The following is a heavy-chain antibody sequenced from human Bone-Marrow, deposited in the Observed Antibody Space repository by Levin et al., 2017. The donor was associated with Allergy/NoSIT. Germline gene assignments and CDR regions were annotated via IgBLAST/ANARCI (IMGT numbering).Heavy chain of an antibody. J-gene: IGHJ5*02. V-gene: IGHV3-30*03. CDR2: TSYDGSNK. CDR3: ARNRADHTWFDWFDP. D-gene: IGHD3-10*01. Sequence: GGSLRLSCAASGFTFSDNGMHWVRQAPGKGLEWVAVTSYDGSNKLYADSVKGRFTISRDDSKKTLYLQMNSLRLEDTAAYFCARNRADHTWFDWFDPWGQGTQVTVSS. CDR1: GFTFSDNG.